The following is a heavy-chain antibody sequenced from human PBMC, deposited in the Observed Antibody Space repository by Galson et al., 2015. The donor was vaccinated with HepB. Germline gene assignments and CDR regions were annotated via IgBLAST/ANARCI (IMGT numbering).Heavy chain of an antibody. CDR2: INPSGGST. Sequence: SVKVSCKASGYTFTSYYMHWVRQAPGQGLEWMGIINPSGGSTSYAQKFQGRVTMTRDTSTSTVYMELSSLRSEDTAVYYCARDLRMVRGVIIYGMDVWGQGTTVTVSS. CDR1: GYTFTSYY. CDR3: ARDLRMVRGVIIYGMDV. D-gene: IGHD3-10*01. V-gene: IGHV1-46*01. J-gene: IGHJ6*02.